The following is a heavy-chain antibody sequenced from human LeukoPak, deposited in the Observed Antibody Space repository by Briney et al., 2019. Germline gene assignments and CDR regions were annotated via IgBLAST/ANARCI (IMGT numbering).Heavy chain of an antibody. D-gene: IGHD3-3*01. J-gene: IGHJ4*02. CDR2: INPNSGGT. Sequence: GASVKVSCKASGYMFTDYYLHWVRQAPGQGLEWMGWINPNSGGTNYAQKFQGRVTMTRDTSISTAYMELSRLRSDDTAVYYCARAQTYYDFWSGSHDYWGQGTLVTVSS. CDR1: GYMFTDYY. CDR3: ARAQTYYDFWSGSHDY. V-gene: IGHV1-2*02.